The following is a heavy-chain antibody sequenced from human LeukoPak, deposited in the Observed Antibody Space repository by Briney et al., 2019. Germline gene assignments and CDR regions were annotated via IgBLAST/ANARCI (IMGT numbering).Heavy chain of an antibody. Sequence: SQTLSLTCAISGDSVSSSSAAWHWIRQSPSRGLEWLGRTYYRSKWYNDYALSVKSRITINPDTSKNKFSLQLNSVTPEDTAVYYCARKRYNWFDPWGQGTLVTVSS. CDR3: ARKRYNWFDP. J-gene: IGHJ5*02. CDR1: GDSVSSSSAA. D-gene: IGHD6-25*01. CDR2: TYYRSKWYN. V-gene: IGHV6-1*01.